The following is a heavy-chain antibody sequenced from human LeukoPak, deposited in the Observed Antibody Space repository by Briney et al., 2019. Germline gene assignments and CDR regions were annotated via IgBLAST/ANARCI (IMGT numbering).Heavy chain of an antibody. CDR1: GYTLTELS. J-gene: IGHJ5*02. CDR3: ALRIAAANWFDP. CDR2: FDPEDGET. Sequence: ASVKVSCKVSGYTLTELSMHWVRQAPGKGLEWMGGFDPEDGETIYAQKFQGRVTMTEDTSTDTAYMELSSLRSEDTAVYYCALRIAAANWFDPGAREPWSPSPQ. D-gene: IGHD6-13*01. V-gene: IGHV1-24*01.